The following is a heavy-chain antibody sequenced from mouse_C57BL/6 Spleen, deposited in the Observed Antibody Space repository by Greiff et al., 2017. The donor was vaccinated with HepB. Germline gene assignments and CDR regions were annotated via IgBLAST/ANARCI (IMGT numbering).Heavy chain of an antibody. J-gene: IGHJ1*03. Sequence: DVQLQESGGGLVKPGGSLKLSCAASGFTFSDYGMNWVRQAPEKGLEWVAYISSGSSTIYYADTVKGRSTISRDNAKNTLFLQMTRLRSEDTAMYYCARIGDYDRYFDVWGTGTTVTVSS. V-gene: IGHV5-17*01. D-gene: IGHD2-4*01. CDR1: GFTFSDYG. CDR2: ISSGSSTI. CDR3: ARIGDYDRYFDV.